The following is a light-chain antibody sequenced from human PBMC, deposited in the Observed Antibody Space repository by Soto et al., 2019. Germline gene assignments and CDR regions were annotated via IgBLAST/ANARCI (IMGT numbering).Light chain of an antibody. CDR2: DAT. CDR1: QNINSY. J-gene: IGKJ4*01. Sequence: DIQMTQSPSSLSASVGDRVTIICRASQNINSYLVWFQQKPGKAPKSLIYDATSLQSGVPSRFSGSGSGTDFSLTISSLQPEDAATYYCQQYERYNPSFGGGTKLEI. V-gene: IGKV1-16*01. CDR3: QQYERYNPS.